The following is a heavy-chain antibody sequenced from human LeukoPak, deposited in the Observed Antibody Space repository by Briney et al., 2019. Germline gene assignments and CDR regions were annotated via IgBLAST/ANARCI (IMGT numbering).Heavy chain of an antibody. CDR3: AREDWNYEGGAFDI. D-gene: IGHD1-7*01. CDR1: GFTFSSYS. CDR2: ISSSSSTI. J-gene: IGHJ3*02. Sequence: GGSLRLSCAASGFTFSSYSMNWVRQAPGKGLEWVSYISSSSSTIYYADSVKGRFTISRDNAKNSLYLQMNSLRAEDTAVYYCAREDWNYEGGAFDIWGQGTMVTVSS. V-gene: IGHV3-48*04.